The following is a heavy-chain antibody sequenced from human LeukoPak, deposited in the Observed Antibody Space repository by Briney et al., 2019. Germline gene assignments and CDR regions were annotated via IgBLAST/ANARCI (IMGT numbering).Heavy chain of an antibody. CDR2: INPNSGGT. CDR3: ARAGLRSGGALDY. CDR1: GYTFTGYY. Sequence: ASVKVSCKASGYTFTGYYMHWVRQAPGQGLEWMGWINPNSGGTNYAQKFQGRVTMTRDTSISTAYMELSSLRSEDMAVYYCARAGLRSGGALDYWGQGTLVTVSS. J-gene: IGHJ4*02. V-gene: IGHV1-2*02. D-gene: IGHD1-14*01.